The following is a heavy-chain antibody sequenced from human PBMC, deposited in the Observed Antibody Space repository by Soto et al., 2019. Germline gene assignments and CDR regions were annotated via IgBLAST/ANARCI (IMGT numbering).Heavy chain of an antibody. D-gene: IGHD6-6*01. CDR2: IIPIFGTA. J-gene: IGHJ4*02. CDR3: ARSIGGSSSYYFAY. CDR1: GGTFSSYA. Sequence: VQLVQSGAEVKKPGSSVKVSCKASGGTFSSYAISWVRQAPAQGLEWMGGIIPIFGTANYAQKFQGRVTITADESTSTAYMELSSMRSEDTAVYYCARSIGGSSSYYFAYWVQGTLVTVSS. V-gene: IGHV1-69*01.